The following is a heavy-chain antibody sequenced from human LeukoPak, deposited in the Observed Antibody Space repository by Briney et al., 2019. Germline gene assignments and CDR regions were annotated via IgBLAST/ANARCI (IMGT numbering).Heavy chain of an antibody. CDR1: GGSISSGGYS. CDR3: ARSNYGHFNAFDI. J-gene: IGHJ3*02. Sequence: SQTLSLTCAVSGGSISSGGYSWSWIRQPPGKGLEWIGYIYHSGSTYYNPSLKSRVTISVDRSKNQFSLKLSSVTAADTAVYYCARSNYGHFNAFDIWGQGTMVTVSS. D-gene: IGHD3-10*01. CDR2: IYHSGST. V-gene: IGHV4-30-2*01.